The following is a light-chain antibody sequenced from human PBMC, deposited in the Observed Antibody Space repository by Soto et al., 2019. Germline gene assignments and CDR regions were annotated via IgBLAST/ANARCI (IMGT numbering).Light chain of an antibody. CDR3: QQYNSYWT. CDR1: QGIRND. V-gene: IGKV1-6*01. Sequence: AIQITQSPSSLSASVRDRFTITCRTSQGIRNDLGWYQQKRGKAPELLIFAASKLQGEVPSRCGGSWSGTDFTLTISSLQPDDFANYYYQQYNSYWTFGQGTKVDIK. J-gene: IGKJ1*01. CDR2: AAS.